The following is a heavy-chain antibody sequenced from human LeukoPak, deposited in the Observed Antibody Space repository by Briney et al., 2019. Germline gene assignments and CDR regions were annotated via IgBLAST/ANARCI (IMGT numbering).Heavy chain of an antibody. CDR1: GFTFSSYW. J-gene: IGHJ4*02. CDR2: IKGDGSER. CDR3: ARILPYGSGIQDH. Sequence: GGSLRLSCAASGFTFSSYWMTWVRQTPGKGLEWVAHIKGDGSERYYVDSVKGRFNISRDNAKISLSLQMNSLRAEDTAVYYCARILPYGSGIQDHWGQGTLVTVSS. D-gene: IGHD3-10*01. V-gene: IGHV3-7*04.